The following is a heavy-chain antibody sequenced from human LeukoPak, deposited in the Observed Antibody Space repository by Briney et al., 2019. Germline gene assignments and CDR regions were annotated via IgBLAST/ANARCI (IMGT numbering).Heavy chain of an antibody. CDR3: ATNYGSGSYYNGWLDP. Sequence: PSETLSLTCTVSGGSISSGGYYWSWIRQHPGKGLEWIGYIYYSGSTYYNPSLKSRVTISVDTSKNQFSLKLSSVTAADTAVYYCATNYGSGSYYNGWLDPWGQGTLVTVPS. D-gene: IGHD3-10*01. CDR1: GGSISSGGYY. V-gene: IGHV4-31*03. CDR2: IYYSGST. J-gene: IGHJ5*02.